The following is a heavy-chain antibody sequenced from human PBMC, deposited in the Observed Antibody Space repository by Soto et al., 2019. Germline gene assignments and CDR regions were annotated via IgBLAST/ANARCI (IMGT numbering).Heavy chain of an antibody. V-gene: IGHV3-74*01. D-gene: IGHD6-13*01. J-gene: IGHJ5*02. Sequence: EVQLVEPGGGLVQPGGSLRLSCAVSGFTFSNYYMQWVRQGPGKGLVYVARIDFDGRSTVHADSVKGRFTISRDNAKNTLYLQMNSLGAEDTGVYYCARGGSTSWLRALDLWGQGTLVTVSS. CDR2: IDFDGRST. CDR1: GFTFSNYY. CDR3: ARGGSTSWLRALDL.